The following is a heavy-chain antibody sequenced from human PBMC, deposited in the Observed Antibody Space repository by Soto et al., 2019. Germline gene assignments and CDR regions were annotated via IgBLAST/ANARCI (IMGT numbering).Heavy chain of an antibody. CDR1: GFTFSSYA. Sequence: PGGSLRLSCAAPGFTFSSYAMSWVRQAPGKGLEWVSAISGSGGSTYYADSVKGRFTISRDNSKNTLYLQMNSLRAEDTAVYYCADDLNAYCSGGSCYSAYFQHWGQGTLVTVSS. V-gene: IGHV3-23*01. CDR2: ISGSGGST. D-gene: IGHD2-15*01. J-gene: IGHJ1*01. CDR3: ADDLNAYCSGGSCYSAYFQH.